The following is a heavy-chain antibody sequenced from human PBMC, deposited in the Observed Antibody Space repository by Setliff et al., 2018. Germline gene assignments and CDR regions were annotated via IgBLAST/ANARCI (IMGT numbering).Heavy chain of an antibody. CDR3: ARQAVAGSDAFDI. CDR1: GYSFSSYW. Sequence: GESLKISCKGSGYSFSSYWIGWVRQMPGKGLEWMGIIFPGNSDTRHSPSFQGQVTISADKSISTAYLQWSSLKASDTAMYYCARQAVAGSDAFDIWGQGTMVTVS. CDR2: IFPGNSDT. J-gene: IGHJ3*02. D-gene: IGHD6-19*01. V-gene: IGHV5-51*01.